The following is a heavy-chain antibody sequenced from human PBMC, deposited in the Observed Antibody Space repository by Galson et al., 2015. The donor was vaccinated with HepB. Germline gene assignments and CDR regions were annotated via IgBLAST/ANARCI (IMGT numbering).Heavy chain of an antibody. J-gene: IGHJ5*02. V-gene: IGHV1-69*13. Sequence: SVKVSCKASGGTFSSYTISWVRQAPGQGLEWMGGIIPIFGTANYAQKFQGRVTITADESTSTAYMELSSLRSEDTAVYYCARGDTAMAWRNWFDPWGQGTLVTVSS. D-gene: IGHD5-18*01. CDR2: IIPIFGTA. CDR1: GGTFSSYT. CDR3: ARGDTAMAWRNWFDP.